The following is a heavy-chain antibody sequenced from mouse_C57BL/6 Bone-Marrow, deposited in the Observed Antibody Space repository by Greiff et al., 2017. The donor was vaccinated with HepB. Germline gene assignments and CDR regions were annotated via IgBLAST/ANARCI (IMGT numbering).Heavy chain of an antibody. Sequence: QVQLQQSGPELVKPGASVKISCKASGYAFSSSWMNWVKQRPGKGLEWIGRIYPGDGDTNYNGKFKGKATLTADKSSSTAYMQLSSLTSEDSAVYFCASLYDYDGAYWGQGTLVTVSA. CDR1: GYAFSSSW. D-gene: IGHD2-4*01. V-gene: IGHV1-82*01. CDR3: ASLYDYDGAY. CDR2: IYPGDGDT. J-gene: IGHJ3*01.